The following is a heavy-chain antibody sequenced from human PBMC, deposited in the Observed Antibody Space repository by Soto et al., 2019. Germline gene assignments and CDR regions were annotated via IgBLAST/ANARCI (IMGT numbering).Heavy chain of an antibody. J-gene: IGHJ4*02. D-gene: IGHD3-9*01. V-gene: IGHV3-23*01. CDR1: GFTFSSYA. CDR3: AKVKVTGYSIFDY. CDR2: FSDSGGTT. Sequence: GGSLRLSCAASGFTFSSYAMSWVRQAPGKGLEWVSGFSDSGGTTNYADSVKGRFTISRDNSKNTLSLQMNSLRVEDTAVYYCAKVKVTGYSIFDYWGQGTLVTVSS.